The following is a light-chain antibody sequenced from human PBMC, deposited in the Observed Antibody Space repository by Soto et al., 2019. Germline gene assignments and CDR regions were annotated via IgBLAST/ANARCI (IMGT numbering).Light chain of an antibody. Sequence: EIVMTQSPGTLSVSPGERATLSCRASQTISTSLAWYQQKPGQAPRLLIYDASARATGIPGRFSGSGSGTEFITTISVLQDDYFAVYYYQQYSSWRYTFGQGTRLEIK. J-gene: IGKJ2*01. CDR1: QTISTS. CDR3: QQYSSWRYT. V-gene: IGKV3D-15*01. CDR2: DAS.